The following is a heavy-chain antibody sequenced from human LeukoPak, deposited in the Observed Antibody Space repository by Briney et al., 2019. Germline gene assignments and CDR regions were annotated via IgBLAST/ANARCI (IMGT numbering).Heavy chain of an antibody. Sequence: ASVKVSCKASGYTFTSYVINWVRQATGQGLEWMGWMNPNSGNTGYAQKFQGRVTMTRNTSISTAYMELSSLRSEDTAVYYCVRGLAGIVVVPGFDYWGQGTLVTVSS. CDR1: GYTFTSYV. V-gene: IGHV1-8*01. CDR2: MNPNSGNT. CDR3: VRGLAGIVVVPGFDY. J-gene: IGHJ4*02. D-gene: IGHD2-2*01.